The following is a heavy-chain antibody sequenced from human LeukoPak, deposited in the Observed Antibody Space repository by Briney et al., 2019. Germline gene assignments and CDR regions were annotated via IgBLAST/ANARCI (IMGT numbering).Heavy chain of an antibody. CDR1: GFTFSNYS. D-gene: IGHD3-3*01. V-gene: IGHV3-48*04. CDR3: ARGAYSYYDFWSGYQFFDY. J-gene: IGHJ4*02. Sequence: PGGSLRLSCAASGFTFSNYSMNWVRQAPGKGLEWVSYISSSSSTIYYADSVKGRFTVSRDNAKNSLYLQMNSLRAEDTAVYYCARGAYSYYDFWSGYQFFDYWGQGTLVTVSS. CDR2: ISSSSSTI.